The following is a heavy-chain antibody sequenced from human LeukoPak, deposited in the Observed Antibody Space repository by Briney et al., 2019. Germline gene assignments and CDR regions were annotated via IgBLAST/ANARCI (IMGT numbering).Heavy chain of an antibody. J-gene: IGHJ4*02. D-gene: IGHD3/OR15-3a*01. CDR1: GFTFSTYA. CDR3: VTLGLASPSDY. Sequence: GGSLRLSCSASGFTFSTYAAHWVRQAPGKGLEYVSAISSNGGSTYYADSVRGRFTIPRDNSKNTLYLQMTSLRTEDTAVYYCVTLGLASPSDYWGQGTLVTVSS. V-gene: IGHV3-64D*09. CDR2: ISSNGGST.